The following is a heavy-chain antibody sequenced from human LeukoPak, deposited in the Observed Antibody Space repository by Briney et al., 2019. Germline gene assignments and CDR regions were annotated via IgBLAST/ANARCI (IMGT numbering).Heavy chain of an antibody. CDR2: IVVGSNNT. CDR1: GFPLSSSA. D-gene: IGHD6-13*01. CDR3: AAPYSTRWFDL. V-gene: IGHV1-58*01. Sequence: SVRVSCKASGFPLSSSAVQWVRQAGGQRLEWIGWIVVGSNNTNYAQKFQERVTITRDMSTSTGYMELSSLRSEDTAVYYCAAPYSTRWFDLWGRGTLVTVSS. J-gene: IGHJ5*02.